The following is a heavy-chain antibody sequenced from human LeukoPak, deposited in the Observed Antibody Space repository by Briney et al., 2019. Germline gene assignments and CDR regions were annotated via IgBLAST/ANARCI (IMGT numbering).Heavy chain of an antibody. Sequence: PSETLSLTCTVSGCSISSYYGSWIRQPPGKGREWIGYIYYSGSTNYNPSLKRRVTISVDTSKNQFSLKLSSVTAADTAVYYCARYLINSVAAAHLFDPWGQGTLVTVSS. J-gene: IGHJ5*02. V-gene: IGHV4-59*01. CDR2: IYYSGST. CDR3: ARYLINSVAAAHLFDP. D-gene: IGHD6-13*01. CDR1: GCSISSYY.